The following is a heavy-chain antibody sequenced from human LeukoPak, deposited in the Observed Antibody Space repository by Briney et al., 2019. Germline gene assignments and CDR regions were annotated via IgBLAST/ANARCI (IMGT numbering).Heavy chain of an antibody. V-gene: IGHV1-8*01. J-gene: IGHJ4*02. CDR1: GYTFTSYD. CDR3: ARGRGDILTGYSLDFDY. Sequence: VSVKVSCKASGYTFTSYDINWVRQATGQGLEWMGWMNPNSGNTGYAQKFQGRVTMTRNTSISTAYMELSSLRSEDTAVYYCARGRGDILTGYSLDFDYWGQGTLVTVSS. CDR2: MNPNSGNT. D-gene: IGHD3-9*01.